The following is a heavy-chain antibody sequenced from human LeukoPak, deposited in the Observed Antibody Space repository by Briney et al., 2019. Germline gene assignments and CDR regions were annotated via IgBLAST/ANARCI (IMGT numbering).Heavy chain of an antibody. CDR3: ARGQSRYGSSGLGY. J-gene: IGHJ4*02. V-gene: IGHV1-18*01. CDR1: GYTFTSYG. CDR2: ISAYNGNT. D-gene: IGHD6-19*01. Sequence: GASVKVSCKASGYTFTSYGISWVRQAPGQGLEWMGWISAYNGNTNYAQKLQGRVTMTTDTSTSTAYMELSSLRSEDTAVYYCARGQSRYGSSGLGYWGQGTLVTVSS.